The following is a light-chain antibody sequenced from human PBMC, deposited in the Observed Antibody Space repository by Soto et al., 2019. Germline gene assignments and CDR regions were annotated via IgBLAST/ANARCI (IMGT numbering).Light chain of an antibody. CDR2: DAS. Sequence: DTQMKQSPSTVSASVGDRVTITCRASQSISSWLAWYQQKPGKAPNLLIYDASTLHSGVPSRFSGGGSGTDFTLTIGSLQPEDFATYYCQQVNVYPSTLGGGTKVDIK. CDR3: QQVNVYPST. V-gene: IGKV1-5*01. J-gene: IGKJ4*01. CDR1: QSISSW.